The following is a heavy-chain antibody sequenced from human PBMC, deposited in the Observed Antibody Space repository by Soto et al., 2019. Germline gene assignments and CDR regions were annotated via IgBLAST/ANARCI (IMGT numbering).Heavy chain of an antibody. CDR3: VRHGGIAVAGDAFDI. CDR1: GYSFTSYW. J-gene: IGHJ3*02. D-gene: IGHD6-19*01. V-gene: IGHV5-10-1*01. CDR2: IDPSDSYT. Sequence: EVQLVQSGAEVKKPGESLRISCKGSGYSFTSYWISWVRQMPRKGLEWMGRIDPSDSYTNYSPSFQGHVTISADKSIXTAYLQWSSLKASDTAMYYCVRHGGIAVAGDAFDIWGQGTMVTVSS.